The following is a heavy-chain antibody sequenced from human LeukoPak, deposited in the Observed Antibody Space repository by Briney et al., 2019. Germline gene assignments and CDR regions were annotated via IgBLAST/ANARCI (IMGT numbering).Heavy chain of an antibody. J-gene: IGHJ4*02. V-gene: IGHV4-39*01. CDR3: ARQGGATH. CDR2: IFYTGST. CDR1: GGSISTSRHY. D-gene: IGHD1-26*01. Sequence: SSETLSLTCAVSGGSISTSRHYWAWIRQPPGKRLEWIGTIFYTGSTDYNPSLKSRVTISVDTSKDQFSLKLSPVTAADTALYYCARQGGATHWGQGTLVTVPS.